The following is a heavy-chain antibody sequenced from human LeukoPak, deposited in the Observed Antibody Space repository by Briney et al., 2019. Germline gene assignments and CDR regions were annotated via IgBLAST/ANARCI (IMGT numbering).Heavy chain of an antibody. J-gene: IGHJ4*02. Sequence: GGSLRLSCAASGFTFSSYWKQWVRQARGKGVVWVSHINTDGSITNYADSVKGRFTIYRDNAKNTLYLQMNSLRAEDTALYYCARDKDWGQGTLVTVSS. CDR2: INTDGSIT. CDR3: ARDKD. V-gene: IGHV3-74*01. CDR1: GFTFSSYW.